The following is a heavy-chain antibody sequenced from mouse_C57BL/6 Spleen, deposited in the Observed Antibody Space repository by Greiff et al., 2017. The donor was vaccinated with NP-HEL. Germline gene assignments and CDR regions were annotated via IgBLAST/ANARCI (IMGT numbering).Heavy chain of an antibody. CDR3: TRLYYGNYVFDY. Sequence: VKLVESGAELVRPGASVTLSCKASGYTFTDYEMHWVKQTPVHGLEWIGAIDPETGGTAYNQKFKGKAILTADKSSSTAYMELRSLTSEDSTVYYCTRLYYGNYVFDYWGQGTTLTVSS. D-gene: IGHD2-1*01. CDR1: GYTFTDYE. CDR2: IDPETGGT. V-gene: IGHV1-15*01. J-gene: IGHJ2*01.